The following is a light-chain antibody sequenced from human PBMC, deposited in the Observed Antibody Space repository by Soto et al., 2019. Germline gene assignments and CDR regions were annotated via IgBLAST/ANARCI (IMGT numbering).Light chain of an antibody. V-gene: IGKV1-27*01. CDR2: AAS. CDR1: QGISNY. Sequence: DIQMTQSPSSLSASVRDRVTITCRASQGISNYLAWYQQKPGKVPKLLIYAASTLQSGVPSRFSGRGSGTDCTLTISSLQPEDFATYYYLKYDSAPWTFGQGTKVEIK. J-gene: IGKJ1*01. CDR3: LKYDSAPWT.